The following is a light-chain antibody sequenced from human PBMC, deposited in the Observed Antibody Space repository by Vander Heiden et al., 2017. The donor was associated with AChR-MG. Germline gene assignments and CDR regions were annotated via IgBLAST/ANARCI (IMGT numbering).Light chain of an antibody. V-gene: IGKV1-12*01. Sequence: DIQMTQSPSSVSASVGDRVTITCRASQDISSWLAWYQQKPGKAPNLLIFAASTLHGGAPTRFSGSGSGTDFTLTISSLQPEDFATYYCLQANSFPLTFGGGTKVEIK. CDR3: LQANSFPLT. CDR1: QDISSW. J-gene: IGKJ4*02. CDR2: AAS.